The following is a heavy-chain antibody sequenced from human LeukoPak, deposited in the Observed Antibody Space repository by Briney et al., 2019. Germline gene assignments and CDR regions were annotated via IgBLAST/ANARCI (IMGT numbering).Heavy chain of an antibody. J-gene: IGHJ6*02. Sequence: SETLSLTCAVYGGSFSGYYWSWIRQPPGKGLEWIGEINHSGSTNYDPSPKSRVTISVDTSKNQFSLKLSSVTAADTAVYYCARGDIVVVPAALVVWGQGTTVTVSS. V-gene: IGHV4-34*01. CDR3: ARGDIVVVPAALVV. D-gene: IGHD2-2*01. CDR2: INHSGST. CDR1: GGSFSGYY.